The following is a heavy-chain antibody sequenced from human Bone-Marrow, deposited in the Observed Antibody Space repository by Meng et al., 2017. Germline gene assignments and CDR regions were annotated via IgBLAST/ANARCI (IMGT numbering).Heavy chain of an antibody. Sequence: QVLLQASGPGLVKPSQTLSLTCTVSGGSISSGYYYWTWIRQPPGKGLEWIGYIYYSGSTYYNPSLKSRVTISVDTSKNQFSLKLSSVTAADTAVYYCARDDGSGWGGYWGQGTLVTVSS. CDR1: GGSISSGYYY. CDR3: ARDDGSGWGGY. J-gene: IGHJ4*02. D-gene: IGHD3-16*01. CDR2: IYYSGST. V-gene: IGHV4-30-4*01.